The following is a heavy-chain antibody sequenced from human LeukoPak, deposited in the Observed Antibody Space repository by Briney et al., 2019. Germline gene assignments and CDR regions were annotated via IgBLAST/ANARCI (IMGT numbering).Heavy chain of an antibody. CDR1: GFTFSDYY. Sequence: GGSLRLSCAASGFTFSDYYMSWIRQAPGKGLEWVSYISGSGGNTKYADSVKGRFTISRDNAKNLLYLQMNSLRAEDTAVYYCARELLWFGEDYYGMDVWGKGTTVTVSS. CDR3: ARELLWFGEDYYGMDV. J-gene: IGHJ6*04. CDR2: ISGSGGNT. D-gene: IGHD3-10*01. V-gene: IGHV3-11*06.